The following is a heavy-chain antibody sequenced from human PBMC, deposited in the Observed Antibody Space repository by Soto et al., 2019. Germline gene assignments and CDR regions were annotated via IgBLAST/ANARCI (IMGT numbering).Heavy chain of an antibody. CDR1: GFTFSSCW. J-gene: IGHJ4*02. CDR2: IKSDGSEI. V-gene: IGHV3-7*04. Sequence: EVQLVESGGALVQPGGSLRLSCAASGFTFSSCWMTWVRQAPGKGLEWVAHIKSDGSEIGYVDSVKGRFTISRDNAKNSLYLDMSDLRADDTAVYYCAREGWESLLDHWGLGTLVTVSS. D-gene: IGHD1-26*01. CDR3: AREGWESLLDH.